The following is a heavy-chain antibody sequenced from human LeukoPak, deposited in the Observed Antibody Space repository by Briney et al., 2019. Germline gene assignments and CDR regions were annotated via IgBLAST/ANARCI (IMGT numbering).Heavy chain of an antibody. CDR2: MNPNSGNT. Sequence: GASVKVSCKASGYTFTSYDINWVRQATGQGLEWMGWMNPNSGNTGYAQKFQGRVTMTRDTSISTAYMELSRLRSDDTAVYYCARDIRDAFDIWGQGTMVTVSS. J-gene: IGHJ3*02. V-gene: IGHV1-8*01. CDR1: GYTFTSYD. D-gene: IGHD3-3*02. CDR3: ARDIRDAFDI.